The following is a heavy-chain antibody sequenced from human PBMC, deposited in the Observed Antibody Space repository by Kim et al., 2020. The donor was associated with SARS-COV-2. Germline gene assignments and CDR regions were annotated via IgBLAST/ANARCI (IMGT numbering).Heavy chain of an antibody. CDR1: GFTFTNYA. J-gene: IGHJ4*02. CDR3: ADSGGVAVVRRYYFDY. Sequence: GGSLRLSCAASGFTFTNYAMSWVRQAPGKGLEWVSTISGSGSSTYYADSVKGRFTISRDNSKNTLYLQMNSLRAEDTAAYYCADSGGVAVVRRYYFDYWGQGTLVTVSS. D-gene: IGHD3-10*01. V-gene: IGHV3-23*01. CDR2: ISGSGSST.